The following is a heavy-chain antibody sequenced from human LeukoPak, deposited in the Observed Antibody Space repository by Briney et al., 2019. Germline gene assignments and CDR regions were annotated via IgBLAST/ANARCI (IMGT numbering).Heavy chain of an antibody. D-gene: IGHD7-27*01. J-gene: IGHJ4*02. CDR1: GGTFSSYA. CDR3: ARASWGGSFDY. Sequence: ASVKVSCKASGGTFSSYAISWVRQAPGQGLEWMGRIIPILGIANYAQKFQGRVTITADKSTSTAYMELSSLRSEDTAVYYCARASWGGSFDYWGQGTLVTVSS. CDR2: IIPILGIA. V-gene: IGHV1-69*04.